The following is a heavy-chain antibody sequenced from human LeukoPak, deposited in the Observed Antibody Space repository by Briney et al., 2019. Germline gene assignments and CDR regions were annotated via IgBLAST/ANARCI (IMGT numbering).Heavy chain of an antibody. CDR1: GYTFTTYD. CDR3: ARGLGDYYDTSTLYYAVPAH. Sequence: GSSVKVSCKASGYTFTTYDITWVRQATGQGLEWMGWMNPNSGDTAYAQKFQGRVAMTRDTSISTAYMELSSLRSEDTAVYYCARGLGDYYDTSTLYYAVPAHWGQGTLVTVSS. D-gene: IGHD3-22*01. J-gene: IGHJ4*02. CDR2: MNPNSGDT. V-gene: IGHV1-8*01.